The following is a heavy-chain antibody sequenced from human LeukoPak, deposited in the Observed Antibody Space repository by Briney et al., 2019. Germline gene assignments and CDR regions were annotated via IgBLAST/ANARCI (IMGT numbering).Heavy chain of an antibody. J-gene: IGHJ6*03. CDR3: ATYSSSSHYYYYYYYMDV. CDR1: VYTFTSYD. Sequence: GASVKVSCKASVYTFTSYDINWVRQATGQGLEWMGWMNPNSGNTGYAQKFQGRVTMTRNTSISTAYMELSSLRSEDTAVYYCATYSSSSHYYYYYYYMDVWGKGTTVTVSS. CDR2: MNPNSGNT. D-gene: IGHD6-6*01. V-gene: IGHV1-8*01.